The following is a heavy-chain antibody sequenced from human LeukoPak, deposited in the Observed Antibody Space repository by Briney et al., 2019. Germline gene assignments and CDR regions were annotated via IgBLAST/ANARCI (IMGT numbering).Heavy chain of an antibody. V-gene: IGHV4-59*06. CDR2: IYYSGST. Sequence: PSETLSLTCTVSGGSISSYYWSWIRQPPGKGLEWIGYIYYSGSTYYNPSLKSRVTISVDTSKNQFSLKLSSVTAADTAVYYCATTGYSYGTFDYWGQGTLVTASS. J-gene: IGHJ4*02. CDR1: GGSISSYY. CDR3: ATTGYSYGTFDY. D-gene: IGHD5-18*01.